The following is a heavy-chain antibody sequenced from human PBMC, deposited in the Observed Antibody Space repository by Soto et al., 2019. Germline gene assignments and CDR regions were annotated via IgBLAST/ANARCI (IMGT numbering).Heavy chain of an antibody. CDR1: GGSFSGYY. D-gene: IGHD3-3*01. J-gene: IGHJ6*03. V-gene: IGHV4-34*01. CDR2: INHSGST. CDR3: ARGRRVFGVVISPHYYYYMDV. Sequence: SETLSLTCAVYGGSFSGYYWSWIRQPPGKGLEWIGEINHSGSTNYNPSLKSRVTISVDTSKNQFSLKLSSVTAADTAVYYCARGRRVFGVVISPHYYYYMDVWGKGTTVT.